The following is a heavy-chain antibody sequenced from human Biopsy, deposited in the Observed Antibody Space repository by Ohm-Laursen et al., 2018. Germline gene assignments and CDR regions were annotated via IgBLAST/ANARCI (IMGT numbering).Heavy chain of an antibody. CDR1: GDSISSDIYY. CDR2: IYNSESTST. D-gene: IGHD3-10*01. CDR3: ARRVSGSGRVDP. Sequence: SETLSLTYTVSGDSISSDIYYWVWIRQPPGKGLEWIGNIYNSESTSTYYNLSLKGRVSISVDTSHNQFSLKLTSVTAADTAVYFCARRVSGSGRVDPWGQGTLVTVSS. J-gene: IGHJ5*02. V-gene: IGHV4-39*01.